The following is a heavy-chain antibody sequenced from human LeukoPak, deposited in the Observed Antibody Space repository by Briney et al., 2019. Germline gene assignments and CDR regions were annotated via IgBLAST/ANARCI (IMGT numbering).Heavy chain of an antibody. CDR1: GGSFSGYY. Sequence: SETLSLTCAVYGGSFSGYYWSWIRQTPGKGLEWIGEINHSGSTNYNPSLKSRVTISVDTSKNQFSLKLSSVTAADTAVYYCARMAARGFDYWGQGTLVTVSS. CDR3: ARMAARGFDY. D-gene: IGHD6-6*01. J-gene: IGHJ4*02. V-gene: IGHV4-34*01. CDR2: INHSGST.